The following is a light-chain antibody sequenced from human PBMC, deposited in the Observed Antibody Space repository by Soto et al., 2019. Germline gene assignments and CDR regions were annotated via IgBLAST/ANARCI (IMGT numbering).Light chain of an antibody. Sequence: DTQMTQSPSTLSASVGDRVTITCRASQSISTWLAWYQQKPGKAPYLLIYKASSLEGGVPSRFSGSGSGTEFNITISSLQPDDFATYYCQQYNAYPLTFGGGTTVEIK. CDR3: QQYNAYPLT. V-gene: IGKV1-5*03. J-gene: IGKJ4*01. CDR1: QSISTW. CDR2: KAS.